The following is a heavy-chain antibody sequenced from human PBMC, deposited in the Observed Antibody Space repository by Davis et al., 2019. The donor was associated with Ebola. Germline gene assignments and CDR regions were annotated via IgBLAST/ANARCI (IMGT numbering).Heavy chain of an antibody. J-gene: IGHJ4*02. CDR2: IIPIFGTA. CDR1: GGTFSSYA. Sequence: SVKVSCKASGGTFSSYAISWVRQAPGQGLEWMGGIIPIFGTANYAQKFQGRVTITADESTSTAYMELSSLRSEDTAVYYCARVGYCTNGVCYDPFDYWGQGTLVTVSS. CDR3: ARVGYCTNGVCYDPFDY. D-gene: IGHD2-8*01. V-gene: IGHV1-69*13.